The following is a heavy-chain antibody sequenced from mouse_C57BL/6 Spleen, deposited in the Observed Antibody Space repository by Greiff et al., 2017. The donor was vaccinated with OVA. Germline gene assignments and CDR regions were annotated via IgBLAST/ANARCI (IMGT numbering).Heavy chain of an antibody. V-gene: IGHV1-4*01. CDR3: AKDYDWYFDV. CDR2: INPSSGYT. CDR1: GYTFTSYT. Sequence: QVQLKQSGAELARPGASVKMSCKASGYTFTSYTMHWVKQRPGQGLEWIGYINPSSGYTKYNQKFKDKATLTADKSSSTAYMQLSSLTSEDSAVYYCAKDYDWYFDVWGTGTTVTVSS. D-gene: IGHD1-1*01. J-gene: IGHJ1*03.